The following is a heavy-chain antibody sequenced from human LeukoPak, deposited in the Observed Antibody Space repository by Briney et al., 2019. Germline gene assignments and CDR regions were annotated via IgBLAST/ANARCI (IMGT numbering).Heavy chain of an antibody. CDR3: ARVGMELTSDY. Sequence: PGGSLRLSCAASGFTFSSYWMHWVRQAPGKGLVWVSRINSDGSSTSYADSVKGRFTISRANAKNTLYLQMNNLRAEDTALYYCARVGMELTSDYGGQGTLVTVSS. J-gene: IGHJ4*02. CDR1: GFTFSSYW. CDR2: INSDGSST. D-gene: IGHD5-24*01. V-gene: IGHV3-74*01.